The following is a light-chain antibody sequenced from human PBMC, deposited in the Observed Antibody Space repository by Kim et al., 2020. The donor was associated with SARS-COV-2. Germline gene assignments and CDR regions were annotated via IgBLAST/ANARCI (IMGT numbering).Light chain of an antibody. CDR2: DVS. J-gene: IGLJ2*01. CDR3: SSYTSSSTRV. CDR1: SSDVGGYNY. Sequence: QSALTQPASVSGSPGQSITISCTGTSSDVGGYNYVSWYQQHPGKAPKLMIYDVSNRPSGVSNRFSGSKYGNTASLTISGLQAEDEGDYYCSSYTSSSTRVFGGGTQLTVL. V-gene: IGLV2-14*03.